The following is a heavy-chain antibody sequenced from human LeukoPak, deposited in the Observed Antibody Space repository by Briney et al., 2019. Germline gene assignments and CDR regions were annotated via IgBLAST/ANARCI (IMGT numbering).Heavy chain of an antibody. CDR3: ARDIDWGYAMIY. J-gene: IGHJ4*02. Sequence: PGGSLRLSCAASRFTVSNNYMNWVRQAPGEGLEWVSVIHPSGSTYYADSVKGRFTISRDNSKNTLYLQMNSLRPEDTAIYYCARDIDWGYAMIYWGQGTLSPSHQ. D-gene: IGHD2-8*01. CDR1: RFTVSNNY. V-gene: IGHV3-66*03. CDR2: IHPSGST.